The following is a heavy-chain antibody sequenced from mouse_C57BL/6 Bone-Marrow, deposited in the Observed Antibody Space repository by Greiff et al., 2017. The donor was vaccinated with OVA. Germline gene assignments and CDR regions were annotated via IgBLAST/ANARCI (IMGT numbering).Heavy chain of an antibody. CDR3: TRLVDAMDY. J-gene: IGHJ4*01. CDR2: ISSGGDYI. Sequence: EVKLVESGEGLVKPGGSLKLSCAASGFTFSSYAMSWVRQTPEKRLEWVAYISSGGDYIYYADTVKGRFTISRDNARNTLYLQMSNLKSEDTAMYYCTRLVDAMDYWGQGTAVTVSS. D-gene: IGHD1-1*01. CDR1: GFTFSSYA. V-gene: IGHV5-9-1*02.